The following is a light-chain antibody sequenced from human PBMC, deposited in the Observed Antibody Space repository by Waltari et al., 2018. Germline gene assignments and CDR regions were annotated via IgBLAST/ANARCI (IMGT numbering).Light chain of an antibody. CDR2: EAS. J-gene: IGLJ2*01. CDR1: SSDVGGYTY. V-gene: IGLV2-8*01. CDR3: SSYAGSNNFVV. Sequence: QSDLTQPPSASGPTGQSVTISCTGTSSDVGGYTYVSWYQQLPGIAPKPKLYEASKRPSGFPDRFSCSKSGNTASLSVSGLQAEDEADYYCSSYAGSNNFVVFGGGTKLTVL.